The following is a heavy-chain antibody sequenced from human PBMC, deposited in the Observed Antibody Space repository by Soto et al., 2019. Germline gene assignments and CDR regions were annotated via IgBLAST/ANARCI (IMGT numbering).Heavy chain of an antibody. V-gene: IGHV3-48*03. CDR3: ASSTVMGN. CDR1: GFTFSSSE. Sequence: PEGSLRLSCAASGFTFSSSEMNWVRQAPGKGLEWISYITSSGSTIYYADSVKGRFTISRDNAKNSLYLQMNSLRAEDMAVYYCASSTVMGNWGQGTLVTVSS. D-gene: IGHD5-18*01. J-gene: IGHJ4*02. CDR2: ITSSGSTI.